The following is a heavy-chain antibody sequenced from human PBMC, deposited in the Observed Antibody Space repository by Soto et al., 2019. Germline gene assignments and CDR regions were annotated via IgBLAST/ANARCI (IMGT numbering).Heavy chain of an antibody. V-gene: IGHV4-34*01. CDR3: ARADGYGDYVREGWFDP. CDR1: GGSFSGYY. J-gene: IGHJ5*02. D-gene: IGHD4-17*01. Sequence: QVQLQQWGAGLLKPSETLSLTCAVYGGSFSGYYWSWIRQPPGKGLEWIGEINHSGSTNYNPSLKSRVTISVDTSKNQFSLKLSSVTAADTAVYYCARADGYGDYVREGWFDPWGQGTLVTVSS. CDR2: INHSGST.